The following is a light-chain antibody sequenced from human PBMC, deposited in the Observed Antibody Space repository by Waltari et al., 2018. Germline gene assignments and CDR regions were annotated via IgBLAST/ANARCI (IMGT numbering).Light chain of an antibody. CDR1: QSVLYRSNNKNY. Sequence: DIVMTQSPDSLAVSLGERATINCKSSQSVLYRSNNKNYLAWYQQKTGQPPKLIIYWASTRESGVPDRFSGSESGTDFTLTISSLQAEDVAVYYCQQYYNSPLTFGGGTKVEIK. CDR3: QQYYNSPLT. J-gene: IGKJ4*01. V-gene: IGKV4-1*01. CDR2: WAS.